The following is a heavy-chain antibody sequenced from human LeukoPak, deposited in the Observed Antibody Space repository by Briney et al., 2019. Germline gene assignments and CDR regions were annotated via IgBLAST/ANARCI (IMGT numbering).Heavy chain of an antibody. J-gene: IGHJ4*02. D-gene: IGHD2-2*01. CDR3: AKDFVVVPARYFDC. V-gene: IGHV3-23*01. CDR2: ISGSGGST. Sequence: GGSLRLSCAASGFTFSAYAMTWVRQAPGKGLEWVSVISGSGGSTYYADSVKGRFTISRDNSKNTPYLQMNSLRAEDTAVYYCAKDFVVVPARYFDCWGQGTLVTVSS. CDR1: GFTFSAYA.